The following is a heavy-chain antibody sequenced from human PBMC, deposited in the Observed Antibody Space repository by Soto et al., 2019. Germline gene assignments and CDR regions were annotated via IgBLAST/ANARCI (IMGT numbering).Heavy chain of an antibody. D-gene: IGHD5-12*01. CDR3: AKEARIVATISAFDI. CDR2: IWYDGSNK. J-gene: IGHJ3*02. V-gene: IGHV3-33*06. CDR1: GFTFSSYG. Sequence: PGGSLRLSCAASGFTFSSYGMHWVRQAPGKGLEWVAVIWYDGSNKYYADSVKGRFTISRDNSKNTLYLQMNSLRAEDTAVYYCAKEARIVATISAFDIWGQGTMVTVSS.